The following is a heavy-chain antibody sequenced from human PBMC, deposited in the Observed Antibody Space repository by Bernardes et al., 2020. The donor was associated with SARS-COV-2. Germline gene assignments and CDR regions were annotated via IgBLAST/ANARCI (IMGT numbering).Heavy chain of an antibody. Sequence: SQTLSLTCAISGDSVSSNSAAWNWIRQSPSRGLEWLGRTYYRSKWYNDYAVSVKSRITINPDTSKNQFSLQLNSVTPEDTAVYYCARDWVRWERRDYYYYYGMDVWGQGTTVTVSS. CDR2: TYYRSKWYN. V-gene: IGHV6-1*01. J-gene: IGHJ6*02. CDR1: GDSVSSNSAA. CDR3: ARDWVRWERRDYYYYYGMDV. D-gene: IGHD1-26*01.